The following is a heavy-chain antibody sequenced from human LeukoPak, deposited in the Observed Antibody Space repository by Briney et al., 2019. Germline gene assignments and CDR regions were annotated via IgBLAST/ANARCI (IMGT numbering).Heavy chain of an antibody. J-gene: IGHJ4*02. CDR3: ATTYYYDSSGYYSYYFDY. CDR1: GGTFSSYA. CDR2: IIPVFGTA. V-gene: IGHV1-69*05. Sequence: SSVKVSCKASGGTFSSYAISWVRQAPGQGLEWMGGIIPVFGTANYAQKFQGRVTITTDESTSTAYMELSSLRSEDTAVYYCATTYYYDSSGYYSYYFDYWGQGTLVTVSP. D-gene: IGHD3-22*01.